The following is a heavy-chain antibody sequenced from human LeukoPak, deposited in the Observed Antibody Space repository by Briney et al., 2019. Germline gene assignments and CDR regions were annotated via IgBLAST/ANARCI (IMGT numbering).Heavy chain of an antibody. CDR2: IYYTGST. Sequence: SETLSLTCTVSGDSISSSSYSWGWIRQPPGKGLEWIGSIYYTGSTYYNPSLKSRVTISVDTSKNQFSLKLSSVTAADTAVYYCARGSSWYYFDYWGQGTLVTVSS. CDR3: ARGSSWYYFDY. V-gene: IGHV4-39*07. J-gene: IGHJ4*02. CDR1: GDSISSSSYS. D-gene: IGHD6-13*01.